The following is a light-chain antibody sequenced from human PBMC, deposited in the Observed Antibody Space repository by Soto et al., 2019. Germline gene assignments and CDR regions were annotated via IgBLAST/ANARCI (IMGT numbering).Light chain of an antibody. CDR1: SRVVGAYSS. CDR2: EVT. CDR3: SAHAGSNNYV. J-gene: IGLJ1*01. V-gene: IGLV2-8*01. Sequence: QSVLTQPPSASGSPGQSVTVSCAGTSRVVGAYSSVAWYQQHPGKAPKLIIYEVTKRPSGVPDRFSGARSGNTAFLTVSGLQADVEADYYCSAHAGSNNYVFGTGTKVTVL.